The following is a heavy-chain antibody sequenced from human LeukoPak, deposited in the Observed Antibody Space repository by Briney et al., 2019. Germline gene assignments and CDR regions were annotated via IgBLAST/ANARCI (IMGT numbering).Heavy chain of an antibody. CDR3: ARYFWAARPEYYFDY. Sequence: ASVKVSCKASGYTFTGYYMHWVRQAPGQGLEWMGRINPNSGGTNYAQKFQGRVTMTRDTSISTAYMELSRLRSDDTAVYYCARYFWAARPEYYFDYWGQGTLVTVSS. J-gene: IGHJ4*02. D-gene: IGHD6-6*01. CDR1: GYTFTGYY. CDR2: INPNSGGT. V-gene: IGHV1-2*06.